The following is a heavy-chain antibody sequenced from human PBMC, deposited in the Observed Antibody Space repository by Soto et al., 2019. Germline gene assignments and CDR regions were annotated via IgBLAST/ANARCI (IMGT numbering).Heavy chain of an antibody. CDR1: GGSISSYY. CDR2: IYYSGST. CDR3: AREGYDSTTDV. V-gene: IGHV4-59*01. D-gene: IGHD3-22*01. Sequence: TLSLTCTVSGGSISSYYWSWIRQPPGKGLEWIGYIYYSGSTNYNPSLKSRVTISVDTSKNQFSLKLSSVTAADTAVYYCAREGYDSTTDVWGQGTTVTVSS. J-gene: IGHJ6*02.